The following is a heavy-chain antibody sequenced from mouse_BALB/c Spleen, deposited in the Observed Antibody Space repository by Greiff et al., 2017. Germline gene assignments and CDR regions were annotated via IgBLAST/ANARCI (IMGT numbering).Heavy chain of an antibody. CDR3: ARGREEGYFDY. V-gene: IGHV3-6*02. CDR1: GYSITSGYY. J-gene: IGHJ2*01. Sequence: DVQLQESGPGLVKPSQSLSLTCSVTGYSITSGYYWNWIRQFPGNKLEWMGYKSYDGSNNYNPSLKNRISITRDTSKNQFFLKLNSVTTEDTATYYCARGREEGYFDYWGQGTTLTVSS. CDR2: KSYDGSN.